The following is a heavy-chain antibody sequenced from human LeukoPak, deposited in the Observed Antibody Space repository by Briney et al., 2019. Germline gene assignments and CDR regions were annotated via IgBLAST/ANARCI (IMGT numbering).Heavy chain of an antibody. CDR2: IYTSGST. V-gene: IGHV4-61*02. CDR1: GRSISSGSYF. J-gene: IGHJ4*02. CDR3: ASRSDY. Sequence: KPSETLSLTCTVSGRSISSGSYFWNWIRQPAGKGLEWIGRIYTSGSTSYNPSLKSRVTISVDTSKNQFSLRLSSVTAADTAMYYCASRSDYWGQGTLVTVSS.